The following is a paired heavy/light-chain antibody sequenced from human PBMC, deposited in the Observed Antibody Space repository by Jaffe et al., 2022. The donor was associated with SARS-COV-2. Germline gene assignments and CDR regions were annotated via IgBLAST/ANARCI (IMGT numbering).Light chain of an antibody. CDR1: SSNIGSNT. J-gene: IGLJ1*01. Sequence: QSVLTQPPSASGTPGQRVTISCSGSSSNIGSNTVNWYQQFPGTAPKFFLSSNNQRPSGVPDRVSGSKSGTSASLAISGLQSEDEADYYCVAWDDSLNEYVFGTGTKVTVL. V-gene: IGLV1-44*01. CDR2: SNN. CDR3: VAWDDSLNEYV.
Heavy chain of an antibody. Sequence: HVELVQSGAEVKEPGSSVKVSCKASGGTFSSYAINWVRQAPGQGLEWMGGIIPIIGTANYAQNFQGKVTITADESTSTAYMEVSSLTYEDSAVYYCASITAGSFYYPMDVWGQGTTVTVSS. CDR3: ASITAGSFYYPMDV. V-gene: IGHV1-69*01. CDR1: GGTFSSYA. J-gene: IGHJ6*02. D-gene: IGHD3-22*01. CDR2: IIPIIGTA.